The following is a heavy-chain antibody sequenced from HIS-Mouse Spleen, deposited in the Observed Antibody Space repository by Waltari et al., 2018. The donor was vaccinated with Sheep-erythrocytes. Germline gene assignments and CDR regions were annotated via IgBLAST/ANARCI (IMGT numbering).Heavy chain of an antibody. CDR3: AKDISRNIVVVPAAVGDY. Sequence: SGISWNSGSIGYADSVKGRFTISRDNAKNSLYLHMNSLRAEDTALYYCAKDISRNIVVVPAAVGDYWGQGTLVTVSS. D-gene: IGHD2-2*01. V-gene: IGHV3-9*01. CDR2: ISWNSGSI. J-gene: IGHJ4*02.